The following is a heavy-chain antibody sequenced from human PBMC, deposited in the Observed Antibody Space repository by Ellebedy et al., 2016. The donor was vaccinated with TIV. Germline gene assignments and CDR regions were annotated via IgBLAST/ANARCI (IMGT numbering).Heavy chain of an antibody. V-gene: IGHV4-59*08. Sequence: SETLSLTCTVSGGSISSYYWSWIRQPPGKGLEWIGYIYYSGSTNYNPSLKSRVTISVDTSKNQFSLKLSSVTAADTAVYYCARQVSAAAEFDYWGQGTLVTVSS. CDR3: ARQVSAAAEFDY. D-gene: IGHD6-13*01. CDR2: IYYSGST. J-gene: IGHJ4*02. CDR1: GGSISSYY.